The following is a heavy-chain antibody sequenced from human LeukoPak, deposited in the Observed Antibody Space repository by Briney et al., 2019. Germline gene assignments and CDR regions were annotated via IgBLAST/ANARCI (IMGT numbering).Heavy chain of an antibody. V-gene: IGHV1-46*01. Sequence: ASVKVSRTASGYTFTSYYMHWVRQAPGQGLEWMGIINPSGGSTSYAQKFQGRVTMTRDTSTSTVYMELSSLRSEDTAVYYCARDQHSGYDSEEPHVPVDYWGQGTLVTVSS. CDR3: ARDQHSGYDSEEPHVPVDY. D-gene: IGHD5-12*01. CDR1: GYTFTSYY. CDR2: INPSGGST. J-gene: IGHJ4*02.